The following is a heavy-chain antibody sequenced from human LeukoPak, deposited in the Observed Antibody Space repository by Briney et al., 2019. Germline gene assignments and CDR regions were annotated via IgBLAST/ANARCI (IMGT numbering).Heavy chain of an antibody. J-gene: IGHJ4*02. CDR2: ISSSGSTI. D-gene: IGHD5-18*01. V-gene: IGHV3-11*04. CDR1: GFTFSDYY. CDR3: ARVNSYGLYYFDY. Sequence: PGGSLRLSCAASGFTFSDYYMSWIRQAPGKGLEWVSYISSSGSTIYYADSVKGRFTISRDNAKNSLYLQMNSLRAEDTAVYYCARVNSYGLYYFDYWGQGTLVTVSS.